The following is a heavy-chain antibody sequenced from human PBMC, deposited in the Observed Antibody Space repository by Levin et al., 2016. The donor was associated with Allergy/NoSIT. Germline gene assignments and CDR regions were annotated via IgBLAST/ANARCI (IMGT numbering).Heavy chain of an antibody. CDR2: IDPSDSYT. CDR3: ARSITGFGESALDY. V-gene: IGHV5-10-1*01. J-gene: IGHJ4*02. D-gene: IGHD3-10*01. Sequence: VRQMPGKGLEWMGRIDPSDSYTNYSPSFQGHVTISADKSISTAYLQWSSLKASDTAMYYCARSITGFGESALDYWGQGTLVTVSS.